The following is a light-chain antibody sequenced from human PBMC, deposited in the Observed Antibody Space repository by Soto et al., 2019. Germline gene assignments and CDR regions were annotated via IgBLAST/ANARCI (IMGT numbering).Light chain of an antibody. CDR3: SSYTSRSTFL. V-gene: IGLV2-18*02. Sequence: QSALTQPPSVTGSPGQSVTISCTGTSSDVGRYNRVSWYQQPPGTAPKLMIYEVSNRPSGVPDRFSGSKSGNTASLTISGLHAEVEADYYCSSYTSRSTFLFGGGTKLTVL. CDR2: EVS. J-gene: IGLJ2*01. CDR1: SSDVGRYNR.